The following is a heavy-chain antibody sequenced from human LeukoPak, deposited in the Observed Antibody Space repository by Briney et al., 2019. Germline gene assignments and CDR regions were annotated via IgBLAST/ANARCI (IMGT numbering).Heavy chain of an antibody. Sequence: SETLSLTCTVSGGSISSYYWSWIRQPPGKGLEWIGYIYYSGSTNYNPSLKSRVTISGDTSKNQFSLKLSSVTAADTAVYYCARAGVVPAADDAFDIWGQGTMVTVSS. D-gene: IGHD2-2*01. CDR1: GGSISSYY. CDR3: ARAGVVPAADDAFDI. J-gene: IGHJ3*02. V-gene: IGHV4-59*01. CDR2: IYYSGST.